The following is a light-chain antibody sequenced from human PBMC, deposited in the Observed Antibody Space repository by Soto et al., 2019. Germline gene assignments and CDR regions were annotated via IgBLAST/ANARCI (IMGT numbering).Light chain of an antibody. CDR2: GAS. J-gene: IGKJ1*01. V-gene: IGKV3-15*01. CDR3: QQYNNWPSWT. CDR1: QNINSN. Sequence: ELVMTQSPATLSVSPGERASLSCRASQNINSNLAWYQQKPGQAPRLLIYGASTRATGIPARFSGSGSGTEFTLTISSLQSEDLAVYYCQQYNNWPSWTFGQGTKVEIK.